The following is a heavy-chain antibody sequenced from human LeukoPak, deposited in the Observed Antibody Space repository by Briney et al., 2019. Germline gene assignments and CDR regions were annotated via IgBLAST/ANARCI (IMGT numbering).Heavy chain of an antibody. J-gene: IGHJ4*02. CDR3: AREDQIDYGGNSGRY. CDR2: ISSSSSYI. CDR1: GFTFSSYS. V-gene: IGHV3-21*01. Sequence: TGGSLRLSCAASGFTFSSYSMNWVRQAPGKGLEWVSSISSSSSYIYYADSVKGRFAISRDNAKNSLYLQMNSLRADDTAVYYCAREDQIDYGGNSGRYWGQGTLVTVSS. D-gene: IGHD4-23*01.